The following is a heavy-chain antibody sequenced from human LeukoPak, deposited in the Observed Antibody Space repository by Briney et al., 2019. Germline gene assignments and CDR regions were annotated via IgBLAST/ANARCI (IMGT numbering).Heavy chain of an antibody. Sequence: SETLSLTCTVSGGSISSTHYYWGWIRQPPGKGLEWIGTISYSGITYYNPSLSGRLTISLDTSENRFSLKVTTVTAADTAVYYCAKLSSWSTTDANWGQGTLVTVSS. V-gene: IGHV4-39*07. CDR1: GGSISSTHYY. J-gene: IGHJ4*02. CDR2: ISYSGIT. D-gene: IGHD2/OR15-2a*01. CDR3: AKLSSWSTTDAN.